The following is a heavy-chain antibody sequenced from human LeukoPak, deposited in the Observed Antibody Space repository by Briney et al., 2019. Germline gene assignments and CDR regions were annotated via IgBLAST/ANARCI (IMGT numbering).Heavy chain of an antibody. CDR3: ATAPIVVVPAAILGWFDP. CDR2: IYHSGST. V-gene: IGHV4-38-2*01. Sequence: PSETLSLTCAVSGYSISSGYYWGWIRQPPGKGPEWIGSIYHSGSTYYNPSLKSRVTISVDTSKNQFSLKLSSVTPADTAVYYCATAPIVVVPAAILGWFDPWGQGTLVTVSS. D-gene: IGHD2-2*01. J-gene: IGHJ5*02. CDR1: GYSISSGYY.